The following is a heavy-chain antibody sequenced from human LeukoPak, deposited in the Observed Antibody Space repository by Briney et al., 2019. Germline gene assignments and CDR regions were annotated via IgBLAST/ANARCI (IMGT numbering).Heavy chain of an antibody. CDR2: IKQDGSEK. V-gene: IGHV3-7*01. CDR1: GFTFSSYW. D-gene: IGHD5-12*01. Sequence: GGSLRLSCAASGFTFSSYWMSWVRQAPGKGLEWVANIKQDGSEKYYVDSVKGRFTISRDNAKNSLYLQMNSLRAEDTAVYYCARRPGMATRGDAFDIWGQGTMVTVSS. J-gene: IGHJ3*02. CDR3: ARRPGMATRGDAFDI.